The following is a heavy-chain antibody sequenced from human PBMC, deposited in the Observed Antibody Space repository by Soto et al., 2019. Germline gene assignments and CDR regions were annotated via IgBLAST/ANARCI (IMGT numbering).Heavy chain of an antibody. CDR3: ARAKATATIFGVLDYYGMDV. CDR1: GGSISSYY. CDR2: IYYSGST. J-gene: IGHJ6*02. Sequence: SETLSLTCTVSGGSISSYYWSWIRQPPGKGLEWIGDIYYSGSTNYNPSLKSRVTISVDTSKNQFSLKLSSVTAADTAVYYCARAKATATIFGVLDYYGMDVWGQGTTVTVSS. V-gene: IGHV4-59*01. D-gene: IGHD3-3*01.